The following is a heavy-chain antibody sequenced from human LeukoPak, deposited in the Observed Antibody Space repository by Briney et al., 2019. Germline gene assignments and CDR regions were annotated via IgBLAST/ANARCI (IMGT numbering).Heavy chain of an antibody. J-gene: IGHJ4*02. Sequence: GGSLRLSCAASGFTFSSYAMSWVRQAPGKGLEWVSYISSSGSTIYYADSVKGRFTISRDNAKNSLYLQMNSLRAEDTAVYYCARDDRAAAGMGYWGQGTLVTVSS. CDR2: ISSSGSTI. CDR1: GFTFSSYA. V-gene: IGHV3-48*03. D-gene: IGHD6-13*01. CDR3: ARDDRAAAGMGY.